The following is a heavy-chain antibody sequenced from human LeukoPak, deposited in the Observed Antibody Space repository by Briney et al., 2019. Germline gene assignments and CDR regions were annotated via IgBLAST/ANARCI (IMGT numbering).Heavy chain of an antibody. D-gene: IGHD4-17*01. CDR1: GFTFSSYA. V-gene: IGHV3-30*04. Sequence: PGRSLRLSCAASGFTFSSYAMHWVRQAPGMGLEWVAVISYDGSNKYYADSVKGRFTISRDNSKNTLYLQMNSLRAEDTAVYYCARDSDNYGDPPETFDYWGQGTLVTVSS. CDR3: ARDSDNYGDPPETFDY. J-gene: IGHJ4*02. CDR2: ISYDGSNK.